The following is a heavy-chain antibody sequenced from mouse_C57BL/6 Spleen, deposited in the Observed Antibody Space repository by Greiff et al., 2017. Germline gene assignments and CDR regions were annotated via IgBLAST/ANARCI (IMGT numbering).Heavy chain of an antibody. CDR2: IYPGDGDT. D-gene: IGHD2-3*01. V-gene: IGHV1-82*01. Sequence: QVQLQQSGPELVKPGASVKISCKASGYAFSSSWMNWVKQRPGKGLEWIGRIYPGDGDTNYNGKFKGKATLTADKSSSTAYMQLSSLTSEDSAVYFCARSDGYPYYYAMDYWGQGTSVTVSS. CDR3: ARSDGYPYYYAMDY. CDR1: GYAFSSSW. J-gene: IGHJ4*01.